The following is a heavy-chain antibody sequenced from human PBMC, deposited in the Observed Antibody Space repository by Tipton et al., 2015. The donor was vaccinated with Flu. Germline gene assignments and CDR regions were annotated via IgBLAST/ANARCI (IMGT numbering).Heavy chain of an antibody. CDR2: IKEDGSEI. D-gene: IGHD6-25*01. CDR1: GFTFSTFW. CDR3: VRAVGGAAAL. J-gene: IGHJ3*01. Sequence: SLRLSCAASGFTFSTFWMHWVRQAPGKGLEWVANIKEDGSEIYYVDSVKGRFTISRDNAQQSLSLQMNSLRAEDTAFYYCVRAVGGAAALWGQGTVVTVSS. V-gene: IGHV3-7*03.